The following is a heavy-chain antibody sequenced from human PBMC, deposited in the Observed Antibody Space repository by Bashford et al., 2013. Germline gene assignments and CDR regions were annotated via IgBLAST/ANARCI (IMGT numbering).Heavy chain of an antibody. Sequence: ASVKVSCKASGYTFTCYYIHWVRQAPGQGLEWMGMINPSRGFTNYAQNFQGRITVTRDTSTSTVYMEMSSLRSEDTAIFYCARGPYNSHFDYWGRGNPGHRLL. V-gene: IGHV1-46*01. J-gene: IGHJ4*02. CDR3: ARGPYNSHFDY. CDR2: INPSRGFT. CDR1: GYTFTCYY. D-gene: IGHD1-20*01.